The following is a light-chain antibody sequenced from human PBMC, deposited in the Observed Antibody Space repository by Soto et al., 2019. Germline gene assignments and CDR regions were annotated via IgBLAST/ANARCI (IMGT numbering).Light chain of an antibody. CDR1: SSDVGGYNY. CDR2: EVS. CDR3: SSYTRSNTYV. Sequence: QSALAQPASVSGSPGQSITISCTGTSSDVGGYNYVSWYQQHPGKAPKLIVYEVSNRPSGVSNRFSGSKSGNTASLTISGLQAEDEADYYCSSYTRSNTYVFGPGTKVTVL. V-gene: IGLV2-14*01. J-gene: IGLJ1*01.